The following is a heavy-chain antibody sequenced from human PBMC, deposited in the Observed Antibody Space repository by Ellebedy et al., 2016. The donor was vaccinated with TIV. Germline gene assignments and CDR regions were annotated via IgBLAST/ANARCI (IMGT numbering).Heavy chain of an antibody. CDR3: VKYRGASGLPSYYMDV. Sequence: GESLKISXAASGFTFSSYGMSWVRQAPGKGLEWVSAIRGSGGSTYYADSVKGRFTISRDNSKNTLYLQMSSLRTEDTAIYYCVKYRGASGLPSYYMDVWGKGTTVSVSS. CDR1: GFTFSSYG. V-gene: IGHV3-23*01. J-gene: IGHJ6*03. D-gene: IGHD3-10*01. CDR2: IRGSGGST.